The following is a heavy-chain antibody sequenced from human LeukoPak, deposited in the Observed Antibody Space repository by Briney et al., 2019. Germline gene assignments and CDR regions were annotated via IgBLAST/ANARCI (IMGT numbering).Heavy chain of an antibody. V-gene: IGHV4-34*01. CDR1: GGSFSGYY. Sequence: SETLSLTCAVYGGSFSGYYWSWIRQPPGKGLEWIGEINHSGSTNYNPSLKSRVTISVDTSKNQFSLKLSSVTAADTAVYYCAGERGEEYSSGWYKRNYFDNWGQGIRVTVSS. CDR2: INHSGST. D-gene: IGHD6-19*01. J-gene: IGHJ4*02. CDR3: AGERGEEYSSGWYKRNYFDN.